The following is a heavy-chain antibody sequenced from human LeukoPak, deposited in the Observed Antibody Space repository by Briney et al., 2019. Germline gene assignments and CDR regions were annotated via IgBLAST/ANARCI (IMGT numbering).Heavy chain of an antibody. V-gene: IGHV4-34*01. CDR1: GGSFSGYY. Sequence: SETLSLTCAVYGGSFSGYYWSWIRQPPGKGLEWIGEINHSGSTNYNPSLKSRVTISVDTSKNQFSLKLSSVTAADTAVYYCAGERGEEYSSGWYKRNYFDNWGQGIRVTVSS. CDR2: INHSGST. D-gene: IGHD6-19*01. J-gene: IGHJ4*02. CDR3: AGERGEEYSSGWYKRNYFDN.